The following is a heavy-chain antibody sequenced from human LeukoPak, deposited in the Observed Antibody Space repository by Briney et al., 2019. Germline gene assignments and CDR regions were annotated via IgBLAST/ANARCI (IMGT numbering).Heavy chain of an antibody. CDR3: AKEMTYYDFWSGYTSNWFDP. CDR1: GFTFSSHG. CDR2: FSPSGSNT. J-gene: IGHJ5*02. D-gene: IGHD3-3*01. V-gene: IGHV3-48*03. Sequence: GGSLRLSCAASGFTFSSHGMIWVRQAPGKGLEWISYFSPSGSNTHNADSVKGRFTISRDNAKNSLYLQMDSLRAEDTAVYYCAKEMTYYDFWSGYTSNWFDPWGQGTLVTVSS.